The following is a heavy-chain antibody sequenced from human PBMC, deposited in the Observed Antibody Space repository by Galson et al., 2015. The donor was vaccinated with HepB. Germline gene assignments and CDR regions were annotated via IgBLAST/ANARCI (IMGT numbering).Heavy chain of an antibody. CDR2: FDPEDGET. CDR1: GYTLTELS. J-gene: IGHJ5*02. D-gene: IGHD3-3*01. CDR3: ARLRRITIFGVVQGLWFDP. V-gene: IGHV1-24*01. Sequence: SVKVSCKVSGYTLTELSMHWVRQAPGKGLEWMGGFDPEDGETIYAQKFQGRVTMTEDTSTDTAYMELSSVTAADTAVYYCARLRRITIFGVVQGLWFDPWGQGTLVTVSS.